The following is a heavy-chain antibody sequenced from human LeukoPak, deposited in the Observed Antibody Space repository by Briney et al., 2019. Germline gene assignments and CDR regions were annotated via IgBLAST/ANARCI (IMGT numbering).Heavy chain of an antibody. D-gene: IGHD4-23*01. CDR1: GFTFSSYG. J-gene: IGHJ3*02. Sequence: GXSLRLSCAASGFTFSSYGMHWVRQAPGKGLEWVAFIRYDGSNKYYADSVKGRFTISRDNSKNTLYLQMNSLRAEDTAVYYCANLYGGNAGYAFDIWGQGTMVTVSS. CDR2: IRYDGSNK. V-gene: IGHV3-30*02. CDR3: ANLYGGNAGYAFDI.